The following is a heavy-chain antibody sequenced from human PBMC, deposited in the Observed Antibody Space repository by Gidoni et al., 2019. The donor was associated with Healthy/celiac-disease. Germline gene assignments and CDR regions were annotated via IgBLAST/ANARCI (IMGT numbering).Heavy chain of an antibody. D-gene: IGHD5-18*01. Sequence: QVQLVQSGAEVKKPGASVKVSCKASGYTFTSYDINWVRQATGQGLEWMGWRNPTSGNPGFAQTFQGRVTIPRNPSITTAYFALGSLRSEDTAVYYCPRWGRWEYSYTSYYFDYWGQGTLVTVSS. CDR2: RNPTSGNP. V-gene: IGHV1-8*03. J-gene: IGHJ4*02. CDR3: PRWGRWEYSYTSYYFDY. CDR1: GYTFTSYD.